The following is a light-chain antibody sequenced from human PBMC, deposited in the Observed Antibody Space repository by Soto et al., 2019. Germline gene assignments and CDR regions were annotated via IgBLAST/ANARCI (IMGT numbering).Light chain of an antibody. Sequence: NFMLTQPHSVSESPGNTVIISCTRSSGSIASNYVQWYQQRPGSSPTTVIYEDNQRPSGVPDRFSGSIDSSSNSASLTISGLETEDEADYYCQSYDATNQVFGGGTKVTVL. CDR2: EDN. CDR1: SGSIASNY. J-gene: IGLJ3*02. V-gene: IGLV6-57*01. CDR3: QSYDATNQV.